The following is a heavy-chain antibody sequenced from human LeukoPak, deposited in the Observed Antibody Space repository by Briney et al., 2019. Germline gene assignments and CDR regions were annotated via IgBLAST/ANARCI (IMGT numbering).Heavy chain of an antibody. J-gene: IGHJ4*02. V-gene: IGHV3-64D*09. Sequence: GGSLRLSCSASGFTFSSYAMHWVRQAPGKGLEYVSAISSNRGSTYYADSVKGRFTISRDNSKNTLYLQMSSLRAEDTAMYYCVKDLHTHYYDSSGYSRFDYWGQGTLVTVSS. CDR1: GFTFSSYA. CDR2: ISSNRGST. D-gene: IGHD3-22*01. CDR3: VKDLHTHYYDSSGYSRFDY.